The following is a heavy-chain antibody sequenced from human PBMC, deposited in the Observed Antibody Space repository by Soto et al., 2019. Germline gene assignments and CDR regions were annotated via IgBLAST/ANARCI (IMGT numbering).Heavy chain of an antibody. J-gene: IGHJ4*02. CDR2: ITGSGSDT. V-gene: IGHV3-23*01. CDR1: GFTLNNYA. CDR3: AKLGSSAWSPHYSFVY. D-gene: IGHD3-10*01. Sequence: PGGPLRLSCPASGFTLNNYAMGWVRRAPGKGLEWVSAITGSGSDTYYLDSVKGRFTISRDNSKNTLFLQVNSLRAEDTAIYYCAKLGSSAWSPHYSFVYWGQGTLVKSPQ.